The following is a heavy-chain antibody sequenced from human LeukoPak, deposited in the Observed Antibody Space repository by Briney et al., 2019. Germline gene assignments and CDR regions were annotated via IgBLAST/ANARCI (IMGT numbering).Heavy chain of an antibody. D-gene: IGHD2-2*02. Sequence: GASVKVSCKASGGTFSSYAISWVRQAPGQGLEWMGGIIPIFGTANYAQKFQGRVTITADESTSTAYMELSSLRSEDTAVYYCALRYCSSTSCYTDPKYYFDYWGQGTLVTVSS. V-gene: IGHV1-69*13. J-gene: IGHJ4*02. CDR2: IIPIFGTA. CDR3: ALRYCSSTSCYTDPKYYFDY. CDR1: GGTFSSYA.